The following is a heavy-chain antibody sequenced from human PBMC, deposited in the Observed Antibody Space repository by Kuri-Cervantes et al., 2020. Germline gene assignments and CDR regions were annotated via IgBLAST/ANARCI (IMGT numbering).Heavy chain of an antibody. J-gene: IGHJ4*02. Sequence: GGSLRLSCAASGFTFSSYGMHWVRQAPGKGLEWVAVISYDGSNKYYADSVKGRFTISRDNSKNTLYLQMNSLRAEDTAVYYCARIVGATRFFDYWGQGTLVTVSS. V-gene: IGHV3-30*03. CDR3: ARIVGATRFFDY. CDR2: ISYDGSNK. CDR1: GFTFSSYG. D-gene: IGHD1-26*01.